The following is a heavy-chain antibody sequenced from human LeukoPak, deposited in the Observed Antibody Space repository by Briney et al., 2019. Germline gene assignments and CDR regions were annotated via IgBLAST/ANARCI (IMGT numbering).Heavy chain of an antibody. J-gene: IGHJ4*02. D-gene: IGHD6-13*01. CDR3: AKSQGIAAAGTLGH. CDR1: GGTFSSYA. Sequence: ASVKVSCKASGGTFSSYAISWVRQAPGQGLEWMGRIIPILGIANYAQKFQGRVTITADKSTSTAYMELSSLRFEDTAVYYCAKSQGIAAAGTLGHWGQGTLVTVSS. V-gene: IGHV1-69*04. CDR2: IIPILGIA.